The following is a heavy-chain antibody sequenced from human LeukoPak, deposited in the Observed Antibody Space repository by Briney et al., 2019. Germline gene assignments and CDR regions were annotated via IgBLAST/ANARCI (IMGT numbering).Heavy chain of an antibody. CDR1: GFTFSRYG. D-gene: IGHD1-26*01. CDR3: ARDRSGTGPAVLYYFDY. J-gene: IGHJ4*02. Sequence: PGGSLRLSCAASGFTFSRYGMHWVRQAPDKGLEWVAVISYDGSNKYYADSMKGRFTMSRDNSKNTLFLQMNSLRAEDTAVYYCARDRSGTGPAVLYYFDYWGQGTLVTVSS. V-gene: IGHV3-30*19. CDR2: ISYDGSNK.